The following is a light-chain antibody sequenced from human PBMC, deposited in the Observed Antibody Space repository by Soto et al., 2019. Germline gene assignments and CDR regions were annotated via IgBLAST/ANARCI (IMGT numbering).Light chain of an antibody. CDR1: KLGDTY. CDR3: QAWHSTTPVV. V-gene: IGLV3-1*01. J-gene: IGLJ2*01. CDR2: QDA. Sequence: ELTQPPSVSVSPGQTASITCSGDKLGDTYSCWYQQKPGQSPVLVIYQDAKRPSGIPERFSGSNSGNTATLTISGTQAMDEADYYCQAWHSTTPVVFGGGTKVTVL.